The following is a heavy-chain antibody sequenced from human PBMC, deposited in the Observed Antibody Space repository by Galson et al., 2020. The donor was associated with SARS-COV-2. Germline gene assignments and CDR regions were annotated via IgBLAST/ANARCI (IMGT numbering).Heavy chain of an antibody. D-gene: IGHD3-22*01. Sequence: QAGGSLRLSCAASGFSFSDFGMHWVRQAPGKGLAWVAVIWFAGSDKYYADSVRGRFTISRDNSKSTLYLQMNSLRADDTAVYYCVAKTLDSSGDYSDYWGQGTLVTVSS. CDR2: IWFAGSDK. CDR3: VAKTLDSSGDYSDY. CDR1: GFSFSDFG. V-gene: IGHV3-33*01. J-gene: IGHJ4*02.